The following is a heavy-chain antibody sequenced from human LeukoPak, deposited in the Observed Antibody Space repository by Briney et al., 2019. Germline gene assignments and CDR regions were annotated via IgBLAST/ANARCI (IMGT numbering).Heavy chain of an antibody. CDR2: INYNGST. D-gene: IGHD6-19*01. J-gene: IGHJ4*02. Sequence: SETLSLTCTVSGGSISNCYWSWIRQPPGKGLEWIGYINYNGSTIYNPSLESRLTISVDTSKNQFSLKLSSVTAADTAVYYCARQKGGAGREAVDYWGQGTLVTVSS. CDR1: GGSISNCY. CDR3: ARQKGGAGREAVDY. V-gene: IGHV4-59*08.